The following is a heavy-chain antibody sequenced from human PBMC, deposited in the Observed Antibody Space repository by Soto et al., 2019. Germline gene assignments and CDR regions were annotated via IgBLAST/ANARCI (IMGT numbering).Heavy chain of an antibody. CDR3: AKTSMTHYDY. CDR2: ISYSGGT. Sequence: SETLSLTCTVSGDSVTTGSSSWTWIRQPPGNGLEWIGNISYSGGTNYNPSLKGRVTIALDSSKNQFSLKLTSVTAADTAVYYCAKTSMTHYDYWGHGSLVTVPQ. CDR1: GDSVTTGSSS. V-gene: IGHV4-61*01. J-gene: IGHJ4*01. D-gene: IGHD2-21*02.